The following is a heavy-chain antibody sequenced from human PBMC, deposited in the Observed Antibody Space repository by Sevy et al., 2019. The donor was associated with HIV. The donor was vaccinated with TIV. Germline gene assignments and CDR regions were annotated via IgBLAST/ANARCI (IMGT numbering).Heavy chain of an antibody. Sequence: GGSLRLSCAASGFTFSTSGMHWVRQAPGRGLEWVAVISYDGTSQNYANSVKGRFIISRDNSKNTLSLQMKSLRAEDTAVYYCAKAAIVVVSASPHCFDHWGQGILVTVSS. CDR2: ISYDGTSQ. CDR1: GFTFSTSG. CDR3: AKAAIVVVSASPHCFDH. D-gene: IGHD2-21*02. V-gene: IGHV3-30*18. J-gene: IGHJ4*02.